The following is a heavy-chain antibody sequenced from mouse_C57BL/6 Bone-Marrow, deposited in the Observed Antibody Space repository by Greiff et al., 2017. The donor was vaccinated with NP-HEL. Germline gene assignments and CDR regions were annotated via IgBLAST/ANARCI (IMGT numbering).Heavy chain of an antibody. CDR3: ALWLRTFDY. D-gene: IGHD2-2*01. J-gene: IGHJ2*01. Sequence: EVMLVESGGDLVKPGGSLKLSCAASGFTFSSYGMSWVRQTPDKRLEWVATISSGGSYTYYPDSVKGRFTISRDNAKNTLYLQMSSLKSEDTAMYYCALWLRTFDYWGQGTTLTVSS. CDR2: ISSGGSYT. V-gene: IGHV5-6*01. CDR1: GFTFSSYG.